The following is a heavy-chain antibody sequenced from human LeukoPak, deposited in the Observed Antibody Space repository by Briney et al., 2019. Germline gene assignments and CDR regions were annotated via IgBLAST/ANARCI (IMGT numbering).Heavy chain of an antibody. CDR2: IKQDGSEK. D-gene: IGHD3-3*01. Sequence: PGGSLRLSCAASGVTFSNYWMTWVRQALGKGLEWVADIKQDGSEKLYVKSVRGRFTVSRDNAKMSLFLQLNSLRAEDAAVYYCARDNGVVHGVYYMDVWGKGTTVTVS. CDR1: GVTFSNYW. J-gene: IGHJ6*03. V-gene: IGHV3-7*01. CDR3: ARDNGVVHGVYYMDV.